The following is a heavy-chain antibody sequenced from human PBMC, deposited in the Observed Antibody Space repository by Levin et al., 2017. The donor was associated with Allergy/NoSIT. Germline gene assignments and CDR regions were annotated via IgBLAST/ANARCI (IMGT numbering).Heavy chain of an antibody. CDR1: GYSFTSYW. CDR3: ARLRDSSSPWDFQH. J-gene: IGHJ1*01. Sequence: GGSLRLSCKGSGYSFTSYWIGWVRQMPGKGLEWMGIIYPGDSDTRYSPSFQGQVTISADKSISTAYLQWSSLKASDTAMYYCARLRDSSSPWDFQHWGQGTLVTVSS. CDR2: IYPGDSDT. V-gene: IGHV5-51*01. D-gene: IGHD6-13*01.